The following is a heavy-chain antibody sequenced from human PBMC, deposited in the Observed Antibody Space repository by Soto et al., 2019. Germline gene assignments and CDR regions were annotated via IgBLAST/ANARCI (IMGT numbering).Heavy chain of an antibody. Sequence: PGGSLRLSCAASGFTFSSYWMHWVRQPPGKGLVWVSRINSDESITGYADSVRGRFIISRDNAKNTLFLQMTSLRAEDTAVYYCAREFSSGWYYFDHWGQGCLVTVSS. CDR1: GFTFSSYW. CDR2: INSDESIT. V-gene: IGHV3-74*01. D-gene: IGHD6-19*01. J-gene: IGHJ4*02. CDR3: AREFSSGWYYFDH.